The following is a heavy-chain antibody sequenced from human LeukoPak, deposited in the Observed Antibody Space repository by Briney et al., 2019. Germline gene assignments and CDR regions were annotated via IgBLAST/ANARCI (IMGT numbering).Heavy chain of an antibody. CDR2: IYYSGST. CDR3: ARDQLPYNWFDP. J-gene: IGHJ5*02. Sequence: SQTLSLTCTVSGGSISSGDYYWSWIRQPPGKGLEWIGYIYYSGSTYYNPSLKSRVTISVDTSKNQFSLELSSVTAADTAVYHCARDQLPYNWFDPWGRGTLVTVSS. CDR1: GGSISSGDYY. D-gene: IGHD2-2*01. V-gene: IGHV4-30-4*08.